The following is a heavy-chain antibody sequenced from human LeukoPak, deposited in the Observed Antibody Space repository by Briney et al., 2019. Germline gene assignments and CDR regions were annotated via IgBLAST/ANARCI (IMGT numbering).Heavy chain of an antibody. CDR1: GGSISSYY. J-gene: IGHJ1*01. Sequence: SETLSLTCTVSGGSISSYYWSWIRQPPGKGLEWIGYIYYSGSTNYNPSLKSRVTISVDTSKNQFSLKLTSVTAADTAVYYCARWKEAEYFQHWGQGTLVTVSS. CDR3: ARWKEAEYFQH. V-gene: IGHV4-59*08. D-gene: IGHD1-1*01. CDR2: IYYSGST.